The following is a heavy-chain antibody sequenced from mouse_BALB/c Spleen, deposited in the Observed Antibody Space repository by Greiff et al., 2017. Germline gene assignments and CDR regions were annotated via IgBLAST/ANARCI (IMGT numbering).Heavy chain of an antibody. CDR1: GFTFSDYY. CDR3: ARGIWFAY. J-gene: IGHJ3*01. Sequence: DVKLVESGGGLVKPGGSLKLSCAASGFTFSDYYMYWVRQTPEKRLEWVATISDGGSYTYYPDSVKGRFTISRDNAKNNLYLQMSSLKSEDTAMYYCARGIWFAYWGQGTLVTVSA. V-gene: IGHV5-4*02. CDR2: ISDGGSYT.